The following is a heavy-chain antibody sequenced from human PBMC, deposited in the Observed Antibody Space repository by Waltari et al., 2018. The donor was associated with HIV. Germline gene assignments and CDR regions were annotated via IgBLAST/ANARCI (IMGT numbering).Heavy chain of an antibody. J-gene: IGHJ4*02. Sequence: EVQLLESGGGLVQPGGSRRLSCAASGFAYFSYAMTWVRQSPGRGLEWVSAISGSGADSFYADSVKGRFSISRDNSKNTVYLQMNNLRAADTAIYYCAKAFSDNTAYYYDFWGRGTRVTVAS. CDR1: GFAYFSYA. V-gene: IGHV3-23*01. CDR3: AKAFSDNTAYYYDF. D-gene: IGHD3-22*01. CDR2: ISGSGADS.